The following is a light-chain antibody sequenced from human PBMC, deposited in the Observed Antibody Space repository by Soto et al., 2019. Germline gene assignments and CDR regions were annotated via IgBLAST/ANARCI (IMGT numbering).Light chain of an antibody. CDR1: SSDVGGYNY. CDR2: DVS. CDR3: SSYTSSSTYV. J-gene: IGLJ1*01. Sequence: QSVLTQPASVSGSPGQSITISYTGTSSDVGGYNYVSWYQQHPGKAPKLMIYDVSNWPSGVSNRFSGSKSGNTASLTISGLQAEDEADYYCSSYTSSSTYVFGTGTKVTVL. V-gene: IGLV2-14*01.